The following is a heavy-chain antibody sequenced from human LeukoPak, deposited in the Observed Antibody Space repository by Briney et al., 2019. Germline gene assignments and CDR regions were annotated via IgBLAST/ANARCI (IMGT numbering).Heavy chain of an antibody. Sequence: PSETLSLTCTVSGGSISRYYWGWIRQPPGKGLEWIGYIYYSGSTNYTPSLKSRVTISVDTSKNQFSLKLSSVTAADTAVYYCARGVAAAYWFDPWGQGTLVTVSS. J-gene: IGHJ5*02. CDR2: IYYSGST. CDR1: GGSISRYY. D-gene: IGHD6-13*01. V-gene: IGHV4-59*01. CDR3: ARGVAAAYWFDP.